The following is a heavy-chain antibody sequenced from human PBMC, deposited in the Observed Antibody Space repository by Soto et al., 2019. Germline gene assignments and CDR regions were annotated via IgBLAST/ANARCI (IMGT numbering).Heavy chain of an antibody. CDR2: INVDGST. CDR3: ARGRRPDYDFWSGRHDAFDI. J-gene: IGHJ3*02. CDR1: HGSLSDYY. D-gene: IGHD3-3*01. Sequence: PSETLSLTCGVSHGSLSDYYWSWIRQPPWEWLEWIGEINVDGSTNYNPSLKSRVIISVDTSQHQFSLKPTSVTAADTAVYYCARGRRPDYDFWSGRHDAFDIWGQGTMVTVSS. V-gene: IGHV4-34*01.